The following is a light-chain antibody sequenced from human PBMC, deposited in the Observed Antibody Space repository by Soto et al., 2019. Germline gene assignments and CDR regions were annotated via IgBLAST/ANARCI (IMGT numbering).Light chain of an antibody. Sequence: DIQMTQSPSSVSASVGDRVTITCRASQGISTNLAWYQQKPGKAPKLLIYAASSLQSGVPPRFSGSGSGTDFTLTISSPQPEDFAVYYCQQRENGITFGQGTRLEI. CDR1: QGISTN. CDR3: QQRENGIT. V-gene: IGKV1-12*01. CDR2: AAS. J-gene: IGKJ5*01.